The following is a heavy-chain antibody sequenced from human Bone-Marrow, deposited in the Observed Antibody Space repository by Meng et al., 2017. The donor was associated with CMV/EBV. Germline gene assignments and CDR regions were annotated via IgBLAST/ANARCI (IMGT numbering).Heavy chain of an antibody. CDR2: ISGSGGST. CDR1: GFTFSSYA. CDR3: AKGGGGSGYAY. Sequence: GGSLRLSCAASGFTFSSYAMSWVRQAPGKGLEWVSAISGSGGSTYYADSVKGRFTISRDNSKNTLYLQMNSLRAEDKAVYYCAKGGGGSGYAYWGQGTLVTVSS. V-gene: IGHV3-23*01. J-gene: IGHJ4*02. D-gene: IGHD3-3*01.